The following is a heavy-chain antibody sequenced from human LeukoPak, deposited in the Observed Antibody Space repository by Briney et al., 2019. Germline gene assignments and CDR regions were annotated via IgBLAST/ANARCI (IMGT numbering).Heavy chain of an antibody. Sequence: SETLSLTCAVYGGSFSGYYWSWIRQPPGKGLEWIGEINHSGSTNYNPSLTSGVTISVDASKNQFSLKLSSVTAADTAVYYCAREAYYDSSGYYNWGQGTLVTVSS. CDR3: AREAYYDSSGYYN. D-gene: IGHD3-22*01. V-gene: IGHV4-34*01. CDR1: GGSFSGYY. CDR2: INHSGST. J-gene: IGHJ4*02.